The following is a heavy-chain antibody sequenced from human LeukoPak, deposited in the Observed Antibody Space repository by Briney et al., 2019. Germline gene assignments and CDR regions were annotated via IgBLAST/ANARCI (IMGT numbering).Heavy chain of an antibody. D-gene: IGHD4-11*01. Sequence: SQTLSLTCTVSGGSISSGGYYWSWIRQPPGKGLEWIGYIYHSGSTYYNPSLKSRVTISVDRSKNQFSLKLSSVTAADTAVYYCARKNRLFDYRSDYFDYWGQXTQVTVSS. CDR1: GGSISSGGYY. V-gene: IGHV4-30-2*01. CDR3: ARKNRLFDYRSDYFDY. CDR2: IYHSGST. J-gene: IGHJ4*02.